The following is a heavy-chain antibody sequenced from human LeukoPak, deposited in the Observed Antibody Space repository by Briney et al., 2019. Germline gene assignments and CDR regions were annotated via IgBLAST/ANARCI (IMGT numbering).Heavy chain of an antibody. CDR2: INLSAGST. CDR3: ARGQYYSDTINFYSRHDAFDI. CDR1: GYTFSSYY. J-gene: IGHJ3*02. Sequence: ASVKVSCKASGYTFSSYYIHRVRQAPGQGLAWMGIINLSAGSTSYAQRFQGGVTMTRDTSTSTVHMELSSLRSEDTAVYYCARGQYYSDTINFYSRHDAFDIWGQGTMVTVSS. V-gene: IGHV1-46*01. D-gene: IGHD3-22*01.